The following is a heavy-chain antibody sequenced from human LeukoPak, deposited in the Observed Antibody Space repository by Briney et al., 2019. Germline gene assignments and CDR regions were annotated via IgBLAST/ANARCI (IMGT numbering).Heavy chain of an antibody. Sequence: GGSLRLSCAVSGITLSNYGMSWVRQAPGKGLEWVAGIGGSGGRTNYADSVKGRFTISRDSPKNTLYLQMNSLRAEDTAVYFCPKRGVVIRVVLAGFHKEAYYFDSWGQGAPVTVSS. CDR2: IGGSGGRT. CDR3: PKRGVVIRVVLAGFHKEAYYFDS. CDR1: GITLSNYG. D-gene: IGHD3-10*01. J-gene: IGHJ4*02. V-gene: IGHV3-23*01.